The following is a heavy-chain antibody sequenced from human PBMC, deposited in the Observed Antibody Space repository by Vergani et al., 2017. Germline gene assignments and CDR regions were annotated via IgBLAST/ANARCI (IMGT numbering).Heavy chain of an antibody. V-gene: IGHV4-34*01. CDR1: GGYFSGCY. CDR3: ARVAGTIGRHRSFDY. Sequence: QVQLQQWGAGLLKPSETLSITCAVYGGYFSGCYWSWIRQPPGRGLEWIGEINHSGSTNYNPSLKSRVTISVDTSKNQFSLKLISVTAADTAVYYCARVAGTIGRHRSFDYWGQGSLVTVSS. D-gene: IGHD6-19*01. CDR2: INHSGST. J-gene: IGHJ4*02.